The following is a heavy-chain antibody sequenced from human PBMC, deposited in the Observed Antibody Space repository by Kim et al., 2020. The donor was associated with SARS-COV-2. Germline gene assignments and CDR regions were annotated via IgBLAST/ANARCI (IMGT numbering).Heavy chain of an antibody. Sequence: SETLSLTCTVSGGSISSYYWSWIRQPPGKGLEWIGYIYYSGSTNYNPSLKSRVTISVDTSKNQFSLKLSSVTAADTAVYYCARDQVVVAATVRSYYYYGMDVWGQGTTVTVSS. V-gene: IGHV4-59*01. CDR2: IYYSGST. CDR1: GGSISSYY. D-gene: IGHD2-15*01. J-gene: IGHJ6*02. CDR3: ARDQVVVAATVRSYYYYGMDV.